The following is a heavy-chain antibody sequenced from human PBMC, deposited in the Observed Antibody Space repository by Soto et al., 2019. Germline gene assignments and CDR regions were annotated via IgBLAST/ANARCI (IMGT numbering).Heavy chain of an antibody. CDR3: ARGLFGQQWLVGFDT. CDR2: TIPMFATA. V-gene: IGHV1-69*01. Sequence: QVHLVQSGAEVKKPGSSVKVSCKASGGSFSNYIFAWVRQAPGQGLEWMGGTIPMFATAHYAQKLQGRATITAAASTSTVYMDLNSLTSDDTAVYYCARGLFGQQWLVGFDTWGQGTLVTVSS. J-gene: IGHJ4*02. D-gene: IGHD6-19*01. CDR1: GGSFSNYI.